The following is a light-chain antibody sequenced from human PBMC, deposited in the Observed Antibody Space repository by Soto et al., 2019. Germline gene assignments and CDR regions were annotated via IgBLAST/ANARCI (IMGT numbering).Light chain of an antibody. CDR3: SSYTSSNIV. CDR2: DVS. Sequence: QSVLTQPASVSGSPGQSINISCTGTSIDVCGYNYVSWYQQHPCKAPKLMIYDVSNRPSGFSNRFSGSKSGNTASLTISGLQAEDEADYYCSSYTSSNIVFGTGTKVTVL. J-gene: IGLJ1*01. V-gene: IGLV2-14*01. CDR1: SIDVCGYNY.